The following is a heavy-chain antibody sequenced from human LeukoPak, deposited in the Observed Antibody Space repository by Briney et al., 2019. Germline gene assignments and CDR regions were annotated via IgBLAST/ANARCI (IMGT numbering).Heavy chain of an antibody. D-gene: IGHD5-18*01. J-gene: IGHJ4*02. Sequence: ASVKVSCKASGGTFSSYGISWVRQAPGQGLEWMGWISAYNGNTNYAQKLQGRVTMTTDTSTSTAYMELRSLRSDDAAVYYCARDGWVDTAMVNFDYWGQGTLVTVSS. CDR3: ARDGWVDTAMVNFDY. CDR1: GGTFSSYG. CDR2: ISAYNGNT. V-gene: IGHV1-18*04.